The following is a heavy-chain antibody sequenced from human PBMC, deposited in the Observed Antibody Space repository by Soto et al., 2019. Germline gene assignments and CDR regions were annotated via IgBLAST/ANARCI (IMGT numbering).Heavy chain of an antibody. CDR2: INPNSGGT. CDR1: GYTFTSYD. Sequence: ASVKVSCKASGYTFTSYDINWVRQAAGQGLEWMGWINPNSGGTNYAQKFQGWVTMTRDTSISTAYMELSRLRSDDTAVYYCARSIDYDILTGYSHYYYYGMDVWGQGTTVTVSS. V-gene: IGHV1-2*04. CDR3: ARSIDYDILTGYSHYYYYGMDV. D-gene: IGHD3-9*01. J-gene: IGHJ6*02.